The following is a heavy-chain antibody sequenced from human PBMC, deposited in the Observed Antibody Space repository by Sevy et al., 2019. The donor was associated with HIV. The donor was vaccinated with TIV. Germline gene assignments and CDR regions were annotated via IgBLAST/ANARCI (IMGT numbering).Heavy chain of an antibody. CDR2: LFYSGST. D-gene: IGHD4-17*01. CDR1: GGSVSTDSYY. CDR3: ARCRSPYGDYATGSFDY. V-gene: IGHV4-61*01. Sequence: SETLSLTCTVSGGSVSTDSYYWSWIRQPPEKGLEWIGYLFYSGSTSYNPSLKSRVTISLDTSKNQFSLKLSSVTAADTAVYYCARCRSPYGDYATGSFDYWGQGALVTVSS. J-gene: IGHJ4*02.